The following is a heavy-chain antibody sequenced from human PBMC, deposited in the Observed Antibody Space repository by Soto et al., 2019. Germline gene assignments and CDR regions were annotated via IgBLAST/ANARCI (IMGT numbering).Heavy chain of an antibody. CDR2: IRNRANSYTT. Sequence: GGSLRLSCAASGFTFSDHYMDWVRQASGKGLEWIGRIRNRANSYTTEYAASVKGRFTISRDDSKNSLYLQMNSLKAEDTAVYYCVRPHRGSLYSSYFDYWGPGILVTVSS. D-gene: IGHD4-4*01. V-gene: IGHV3-72*01. CDR3: VRPHRGSLYSSYFDY. CDR1: GFTFSDHY. J-gene: IGHJ4*02.